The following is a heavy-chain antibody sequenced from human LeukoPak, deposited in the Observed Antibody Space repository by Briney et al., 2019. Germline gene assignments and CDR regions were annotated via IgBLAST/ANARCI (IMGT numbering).Heavy chain of an antibody. CDR1: GGCIGGYY. CDR2: IYYSGST. D-gene: IGHD3-3*01. Sequence: SETLSLTCTVSGGCIGGYYWSWIRQPPGKGLEWIGYIYYSGSTNYNPSLKSRVTISEDRSKNQFFLKMSSVTAADTAVYYCARDRFLGGLEFSYYYYGMDVWGQGTTVTVSS. V-gene: IGHV4-59*01. J-gene: IGHJ6*02. CDR3: ARDRFLGGLEFSYYYYGMDV.